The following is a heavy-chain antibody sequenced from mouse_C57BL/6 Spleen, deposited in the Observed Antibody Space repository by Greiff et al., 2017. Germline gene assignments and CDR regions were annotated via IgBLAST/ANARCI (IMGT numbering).Heavy chain of an antibody. CDR1: GYAFSSSW. Sequence: QVQLKESGPELVKPGASVKISCKASGYAFSSSWMNWVKQRPGQGLEWIGRIYPGDGDTNYNGKFKGKATLTADKSSSTAYMQLSSLTSEDSAVXYCARGESNRDYYAMDYWGQGTSVTVSA. D-gene: IGHD2-5*01. J-gene: IGHJ4*01. CDR3: ARGESNRDYYAMDY. V-gene: IGHV1-82*01. CDR2: IYPGDGDT.